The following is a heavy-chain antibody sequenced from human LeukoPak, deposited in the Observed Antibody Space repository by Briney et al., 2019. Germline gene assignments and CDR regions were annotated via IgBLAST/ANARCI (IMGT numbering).Heavy chain of an antibody. CDR1: GFTTNY. CDR3: ARDLWDATGY. J-gene: IGHJ4*02. Sequence: PGGSLRLSCAVSGFTTNYMSWVRQAPGKGLEWVSVIYSGDTTYYADPVRGRFTISRDISKNTLYLQMNSLRPEDTAVYHCARDLWDATGYWGQGTQVTVSS. V-gene: IGHV3-66*02. D-gene: IGHD3-3*01. CDR2: IYSGDTT.